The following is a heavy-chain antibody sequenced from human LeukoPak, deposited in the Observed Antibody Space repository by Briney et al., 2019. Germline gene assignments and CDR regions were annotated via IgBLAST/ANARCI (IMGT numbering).Heavy chain of an antibody. D-gene: IGHD1-26*01. Sequence: GGSLRLSCAAPGFTFSSYSMNWVRQAPGKRPEWVANMNIDGSERYYADSVKGRFTISRDNARNSVFLQMSGLRVEDTAVYYCARDPVEWELLLDYWGQGTLVTVSS. CDR3: ARDPVEWELLLDY. J-gene: IGHJ4*02. CDR2: MNIDGSER. V-gene: IGHV3-7*01. CDR1: GFTFSSYS.